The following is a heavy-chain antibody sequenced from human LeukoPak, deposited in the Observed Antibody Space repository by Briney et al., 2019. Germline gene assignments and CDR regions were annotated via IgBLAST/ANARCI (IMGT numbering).Heavy chain of an antibody. J-gene: IGHJ4*02. Sequence: GGSLRLSCTVSGFTVSSNSMSWVRQAPGKGLEWVSFIYSDNTHYSDSVKGRFTISRDNSKNTLYLQMNSLRAEDTAVYYCARSANYGSGSYYNWGQGTLVTVSS. CDR2: IYSDNT. CDR1: GFTVSSNS. V-gene: IGHV3-66*03. D-gene: IGHD3-10*01. CDR3: ARSANYGSGSYYN.